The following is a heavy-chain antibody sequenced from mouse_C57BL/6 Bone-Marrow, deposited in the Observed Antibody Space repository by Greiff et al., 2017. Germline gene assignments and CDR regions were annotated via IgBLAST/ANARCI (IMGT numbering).Heavy chain of an antibody. J-gene: IGHJ4*01. CDR3: ARGELRSYYYAMDY. V-gene: IGHV5-4*03. CDR1: GFTFSSYA. CDR2: ISDGGSYT. D-gene: IGHD1-1*01. Sequence: EVKLVESGGGLVKPGGSLKLSCEASGFTFSSYAMSWVRQTPEKRLEWVATISDGGSYTYYPDNVKGRFTISRDNAKNNLYLQMSHLTSEDTAMYYCARGELRSYYYAMDYWGQGTSVTVSS.